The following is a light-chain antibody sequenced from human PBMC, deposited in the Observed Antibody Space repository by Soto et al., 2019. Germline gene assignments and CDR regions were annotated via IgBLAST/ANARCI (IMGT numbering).Light chain of an antibody. J-gene: IGLJ1*01. CDR1: SSDVGGYNY. CDR3: SSYTTSNTRQIV. CDR2: DDS. Sequence: QSVLTQPASVSGSPGQSITISCTGTSSDVGGYNYVSWYQHHPGKAPKLMIYDDSNRPSGVSNRFSGSKSGNTASLTISGLQPEDEADYYCSSYTTSNTRQIVFGTGTKVTVL. V-gene: IGLV2-14*03.